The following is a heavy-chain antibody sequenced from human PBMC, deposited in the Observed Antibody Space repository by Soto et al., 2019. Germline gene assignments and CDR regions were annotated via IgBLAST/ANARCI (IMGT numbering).Heavy chain of an antibody. CDR1: GFTFNTYL. J-gene: IGHJ3*02. V-gene: IGHV3-74*01. CDR2: VKGDGSDR. CDR3: ARAQWLADDVFDI. D-gene: IGHD6-19*01. Sequence: GGSLRLSCAASGFTFNTYLMHWVRQAPGKGLVRVSRVKGDGSDRTYADSVKGRFTISRDNTKNTLYLQMNSLRPEDTAVYYCARAQWLADDVFDIWGQGTMVTVSS.